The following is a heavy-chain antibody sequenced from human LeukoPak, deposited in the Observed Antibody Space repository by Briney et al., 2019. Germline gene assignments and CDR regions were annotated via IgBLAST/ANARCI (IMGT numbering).Heavy chain of an antibody. Sequence: PSETLSLTCAVYGGSFSGYYWSWIRQPPGKGLEWIGEINHSGSTNYNPSLKRRVTISVDTSKNQFSLKLSSVTAADTAVYYCARCHLGTIFGVVTSASDVWGKGTTVTVSS. J-gene: IGHJ6*04. CDR1: GGSFSGYY. CDR2: INHSGST. D-gene: IGHD3-3*01. V-gene: IGHV4-34*01. CDR3: ARCHLGTIFGVVTSASDV.